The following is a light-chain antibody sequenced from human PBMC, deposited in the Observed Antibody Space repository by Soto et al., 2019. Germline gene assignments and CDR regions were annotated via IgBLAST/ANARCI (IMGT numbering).Light chain of an antibody. CDR2: EVS. J-gene: IGLJ2*01. CDR1: SSDVGGYNY. V-gene: IGLV2-14*01. CDR3: TSYTSSSSLVL. Sequence: QSVLTQPASVSGSPGQSITISCTGTSSDVGGYNYVSWYQQHPGKAPKLMIYEVSTRPSGVSTRFSGSKSGNTASLTISGLQAEDEADYYCTSYTSSSSLVLFGGGTKLTVL.